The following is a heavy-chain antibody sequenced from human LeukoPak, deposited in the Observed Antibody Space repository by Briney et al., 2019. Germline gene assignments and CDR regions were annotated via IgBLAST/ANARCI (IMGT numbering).Heavy chain of an antibody. CDR2: IRSKAYGGTT. Sequence: GGSLRLSCTATGFTFGDYAMSWVRQAPGKGLEWVGFIRSKAYGGTTEYAASVKGRFTTSRDDSKSIAYLQMNSLKTEDTAVYYCTNDMVRGVTGFDYWGQGTLVTVSS. CDR1: GFTFGDYA. J-gene: IGHJ4*02. D-gene: IGHD3-10*01. CDR3: TNDMVRGVTGFDY. V-gene: IGHV3-49*04.